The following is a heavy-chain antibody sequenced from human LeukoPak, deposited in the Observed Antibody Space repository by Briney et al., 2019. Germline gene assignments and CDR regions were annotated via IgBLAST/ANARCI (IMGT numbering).Heavy chain of an antibody. Sequence: ASVKVSCKASGYTFTGYYMHWVRQAPGQGLEWMGWINPNSGGTNYAQKFQGRVTMTRDTSISTAYMELSRLRSDDTAVYYCAREQFYYDSSGYYYGTDSYYYGMDVWGQGTTDTVSS. CDR1: GYTFTGYY. J-gene: IGHJ6*02. CDR2: INPNSGGT. CDR3: AREQFYYDSSGYYYGTDSYYYGMDV. D-gene: IGHD3-22*01. V-gene: IGHV1-2*02.